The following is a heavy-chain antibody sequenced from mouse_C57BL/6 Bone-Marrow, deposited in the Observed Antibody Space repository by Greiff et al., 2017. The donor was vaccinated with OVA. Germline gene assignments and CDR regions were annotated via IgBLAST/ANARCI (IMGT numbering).Heavy chain of an antibody. V-gene: IGHV1-26*01. CDR3: AISDYDAMDY. CDR2: INPNNGGT. Sequence: VQLQQSGPELVKPGASVKISCKASGYTFTDYYMNWVKQSHGKSLEWIGDINPNNGGTSYNQKFKGKATLTVDKSSSTAYMELRGLTSEDSAVYYCAISDYDAMDYWGQGTSVTVSS. CDR1: GYTFTDYY. J-gene: IGHJ4*01.